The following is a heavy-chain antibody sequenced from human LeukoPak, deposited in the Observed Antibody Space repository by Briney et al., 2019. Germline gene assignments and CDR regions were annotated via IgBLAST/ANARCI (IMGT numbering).Heavy chain of an antibody. V-gene: IGHV4-61*09. CDR1: GDSISIGSYY. J-gene: IGHJ4*02. CDR2: MNTTGST. Sequence: SETLSLTCTVSGDSISIGSYYWSWLRQPAGKGLEWIGHMNTTGSTKYNPSLKSRVTISVDTSNIQFSLKVSSVTAADTAVYYCARDWDYWGQGTLVTVSS. CDR3: ARDWDY.